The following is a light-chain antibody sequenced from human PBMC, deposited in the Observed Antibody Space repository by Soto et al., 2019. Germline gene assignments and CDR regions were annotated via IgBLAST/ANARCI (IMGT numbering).Light chain of an antibody. CDR1: QSVLYSSNNKNY. V-gene: IGKV4-1*01. CDR2: DAS. CDR3: QQYNNWPRIT. Sequence: DIVMTQSPDSLAVSLGERATINCKSSQSVLYSSNNKNYLAWYQQKPGQAPRILIYDASTRATGIPDRFSGSGSGTEFTLTISSLQSEDFAVYYCQQYNNWPRITFGQGTRLEI. J-gene: IGKJ5*01.